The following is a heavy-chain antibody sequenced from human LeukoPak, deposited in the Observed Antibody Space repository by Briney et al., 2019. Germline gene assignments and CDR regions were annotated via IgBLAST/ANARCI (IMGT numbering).Heavy chain of an antibody. CDR1: GYSFTSYW. D-gene: IGHD3-3*02. CDR3: ARLVLASTEYGAFAY. Sequence: GGSLKISCKCSGYSFTSYWNGWVRQIPEKGLEWMGIIYPGDSDTRYRTSFRGQVTTTADKSISTAYLQSSSLKTSDTAMYYCARLVLASTEYGAFAYWGRGPLVPASS. V-gene: IGHV5-51*01. J-gene: IGHJ4*02. CDR2: IYPGDSDT.